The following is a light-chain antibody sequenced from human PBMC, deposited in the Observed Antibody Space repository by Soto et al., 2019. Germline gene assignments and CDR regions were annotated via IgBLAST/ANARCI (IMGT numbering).Light chain of an antibody. Sequence: DIQMTPSPSSLSASVGDRVTIAGRASESISSYLNWYQQKPGKAPKVLIYATSSLQSGVPSRFSGSGSGTDFTLPISSLQPEDFAIYYCQQSYSSPRTFGQGTKVEIK. V-gene: IGKV1-39*01. CDR1: ESISSY. CDR3: QQSYSSPRT. CDR2: ATS. J-gene: IGKJ1*01.